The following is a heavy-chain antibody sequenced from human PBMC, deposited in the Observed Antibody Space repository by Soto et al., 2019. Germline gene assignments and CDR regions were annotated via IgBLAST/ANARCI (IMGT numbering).Heavy chain of an antibody. D-gene: IGHD2-15*01. V-gene: IGHV1-69*05. Sequence: QVQLVQSGAEVKKPGSSVKVSCKASGGTFSSDSFSWVRQAPGQGLEWMGGIIPMFDTPIYAQKFQDRVTXXTXXSTSTAYMQVSSLRSGDTAVYYCARSGGLDRDFNYWGQGSLVTVSS. CDR2: IIPMFDTP. J-gene: IGHJ4*02. CDR1: GGTFSSDS. CDR3: ARSGGLDRDFNY.